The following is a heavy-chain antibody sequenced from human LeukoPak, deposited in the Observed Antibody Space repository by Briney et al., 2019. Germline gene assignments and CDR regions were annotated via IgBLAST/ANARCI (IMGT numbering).Heavy chain of an antibody. CDR1: GGSFSGYY. Sequence: PSETLSLTCAVYGGSFSGYYWSWIRQPPGKGLEWIGEINHSGSTNYNPSLKSRVTISVDTSKNQFSLKLSSVTAADTAVYYCARRVDRYFDWLLPVDYWGQGTLVTVSS. V-gene: IGHV4-34*01. CDR2: INHSGST. CDR3: ARRVDRYFDWLLPVDY. D-gene: IGHD3-9*01. J-gene: IGHJ4*02.